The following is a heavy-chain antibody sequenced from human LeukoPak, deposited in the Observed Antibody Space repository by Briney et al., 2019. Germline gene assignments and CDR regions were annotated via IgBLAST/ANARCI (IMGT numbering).Heavy chain of an antibody. CDR1: GDSVSSNSAA. V-gene: IGHV6-1*01. CDR3: AREDRRAFDS. CDR2: TYYRSKWYS. Sequence: SQTHSLTCAISGDSVSSNSAAWTWIRQSPSRGLEWLGRTYYRSKWYSEYALSVKSRITINPDTSKNQFSLQLNSVTPEDAAVYYCAREDRRAFDSWGQGTLVTVSS. J-gene: IGHJ4*02.